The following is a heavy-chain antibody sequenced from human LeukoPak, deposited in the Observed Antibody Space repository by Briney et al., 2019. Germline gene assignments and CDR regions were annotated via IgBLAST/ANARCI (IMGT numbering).Heavy chain of an antibody. J-gene: IGHJ4*02. CDR1: GYTFTSYH. CDR3: ARTTSLTASGYDY. CDR2: MNPYSGDR. Sequence: GASVKVSCKTSGYTFTSYHINWVRQATGQGLEWMGWMNPYSGDRGYAQKFQGRVSITSDTSISTAYMELSSLRSEDTAVYFCARTTSLTASGYDYWGQGTLVTVSS. V-gene: IGHV1-8*03. D-gene: IGHD4-17*01.